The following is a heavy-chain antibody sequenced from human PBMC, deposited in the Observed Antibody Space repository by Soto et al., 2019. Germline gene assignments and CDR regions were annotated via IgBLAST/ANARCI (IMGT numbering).Heavy chain of an antibody. CDR1: GFTISSYA. CDR2: ISSNGGST. J-gene: IGHJ4*02. CDR3: VKDRYVDY. V-gene: IGHV3-64D*06. Sequence: GGSLRLSCSVFGFTISSYAMHWVRQAPGKGLQYVSSISSNGGSTYYADSVKGRFTISRDNSKNTLYLQMSSLRVEDTAVYYCVKDRYVDYWGQGTLVTAPQ.